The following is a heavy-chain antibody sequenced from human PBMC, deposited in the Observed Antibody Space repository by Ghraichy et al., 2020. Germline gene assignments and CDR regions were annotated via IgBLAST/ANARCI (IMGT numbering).Heavy chain of an antibody. V-gene: IGHV3-23*01. CDR1: GFTFSSYA. CDR3: ARPSGGNDFWSGPPYNWFDP. J-gene: IGHJ5*02. Sequence: GESLNISCAASGFTFSSYAMSWVRQAPGKGLEWVSAISGSGGSTYYADSVKGRFTISRDNSKNTLYLQMNSLRAEDTAVYYCARPSGGNDFWSGPPYNWFDPWGQGTLVTVSS. D-gene: IGHD3-3*01. CDR2: ISGSGGST.